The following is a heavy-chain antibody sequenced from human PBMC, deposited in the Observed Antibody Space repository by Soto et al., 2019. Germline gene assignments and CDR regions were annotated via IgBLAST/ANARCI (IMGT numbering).Heavy chain of an antibody. V-gene: IGHV4-59*08. D-gene: IGHD4-17*01. CDR2: MYYSGST. CDR3: ARIKTDYGGHSGFDY. CDR1: GGSISSYD. Sequence: SQTLPLTCTVSGGSISSYDWSWIRQPPGKGLEWIGYMYYSGSTNYNPSLKSRVTISVDTSKNQFSLKLSSVTAADTAVYYCARIKTDYGGHSGFDYWGEGTLVTVSS. J-gene: IGHJ4*02.